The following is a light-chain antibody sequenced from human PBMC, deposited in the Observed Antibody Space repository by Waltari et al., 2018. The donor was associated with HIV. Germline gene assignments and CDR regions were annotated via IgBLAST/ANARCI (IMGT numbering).Light chain of an antibody. CDR2: EVS. Sequence: QSALTQPASVSGSPGQSIPISCTGTSIHVVGSNYVSWYQQHPGKAPKLMIYEVSNRPSGVSNRFSGSKSGNTASLTISGLQAEDEADYYCSSYTSSSTLGVFGGGTKLTVL. V-gene: IGLV2-14*01. CDR3: SSYTSSSTLGV. J-gene: IGLJ2*01. CDR1: SIHVVGSNY.